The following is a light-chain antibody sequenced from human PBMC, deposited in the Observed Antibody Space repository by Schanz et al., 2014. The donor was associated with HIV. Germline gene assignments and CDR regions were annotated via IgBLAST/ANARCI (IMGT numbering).Light chain of an antibody. Sequence: QSVLTQPPSVSGAPGQRVTISCTGSNSNIGAGYDVHWYQQLPGTAPKLLIYGNNNRPSGVPDRFSGSKSGTSASLAITGLQSEDEAEYYCSTWDDNLKGPVFGGGTKLTVL. CDR2: GNN. J-gene: IGLJ3*02. V-gene: IGLV1-40*01. CDR3: STWDDNLKGPV. CDR1: NSNIGAGYD.